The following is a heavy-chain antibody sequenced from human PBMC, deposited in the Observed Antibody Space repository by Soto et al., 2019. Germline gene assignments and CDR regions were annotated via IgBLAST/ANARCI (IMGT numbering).Heavy chain of an antibody. J-gene: IGHJ4*02. CDR2: IYHSGST. Sequence: PSETLSLTCAVSSGSISSSNWWSWAREPPGKGLEWIGEIYHSGSTNYNPSLKSRVTISVDKSKNQFSLKLSSVTAADTAVYYCARGAFVVVAATRYFDYWGQGTLVTVS. D-gene: IGHD2-15*01. V-gene: IGHV4-4*02. CDR3: ARGAFVVVAATRYFDY. CDR1: SGSISSSNW.